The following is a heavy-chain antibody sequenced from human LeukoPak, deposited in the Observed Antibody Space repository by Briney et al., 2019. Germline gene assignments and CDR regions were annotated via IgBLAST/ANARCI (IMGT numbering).Heavy chain of an antibody. CDR1: DFTVSSNS. V-gene: IGHV3-23*01. D-gene: IGHD5-18*01. CDR3: AKVPVGAMDPPGIDY. Sequence: QPGGSLRLSCAASDFTVSSNSMSWVRQAPGKGLEWVSAISGSGGSTYYADSVKGRFTISRDNSKNTLYLQMNSLRAEDTAVYYCAKVPVGAMDPPGIDYWGQGTLVTVSS. CDR2: ISGSGGST. J-gene: IGHJ4*02.